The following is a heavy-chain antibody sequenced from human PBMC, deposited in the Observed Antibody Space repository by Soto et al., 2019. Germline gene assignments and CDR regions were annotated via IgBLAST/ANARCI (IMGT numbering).Heavy chain of an antibody. CDR1: GFTFSNAW. CDR2: IKSKTDGGTT. D-gene: IGHD4-4*01. V-gene: IGHV3-15*01. CDR3: TTVFLATVTTFEDV. J-gene: IGHJ6*04. Sequence: GSLRLSCAASGFTFSNAWMSSVRQAPGKGLEWVGRIKSKTDGGTTDYAAPVKGRFTISRDDSKNTLYLQMNSLKTEDTAVYYCTTVFLATVTTFEDVWGKGTTVTVSS.